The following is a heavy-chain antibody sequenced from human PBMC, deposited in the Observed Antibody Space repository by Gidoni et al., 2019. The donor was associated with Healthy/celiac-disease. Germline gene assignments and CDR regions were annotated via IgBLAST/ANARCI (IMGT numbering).Heavy chain of an antibody. CDR1: GRSTSRGGFY. Sequence: QVPLQESGPGLVQPSPTLSLTCTFPGRSTSRGGFYWSWIRQHPGKGLEWIGYIYYSGSTYYNPSLKSRVTISVDTSKNQFSLKLSSVTAADTAVYYCARTHFWVQGVNTYYYYGMDVWGQGTTVTVSS. V-gene: IGHV4-31*03. J-gene: IGHJ6*02. CDR2: IYYSGST. D-gene: IGHD3-10*01. CDR3: ARTHFWVQGVNTYYYYGMDV.